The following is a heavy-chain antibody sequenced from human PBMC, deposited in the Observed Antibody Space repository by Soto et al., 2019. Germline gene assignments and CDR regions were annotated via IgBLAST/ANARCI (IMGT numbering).Heavy chain of an antibody. D-gene: IGHD6-6*01. J-gene: IGHJ6*02. V-gene: IGHV1-69*15. CDR2: IIPIFGTT. CDR1: GGTFSSYA. CDR3: AKSPDPYSSSNYYYYGMDV. Sequence: QVQLVQSGAEVKKPGSSVKVSCKASGGTFSSYAITWVRQAPGQGLEWIGRIIPIFGTTNYAQKFQGRVTITADESTSTAYMDLSSLRSDDTAVYYCAKSPDPYSSSNYYYYGMDVWGQGTTVTVSS.